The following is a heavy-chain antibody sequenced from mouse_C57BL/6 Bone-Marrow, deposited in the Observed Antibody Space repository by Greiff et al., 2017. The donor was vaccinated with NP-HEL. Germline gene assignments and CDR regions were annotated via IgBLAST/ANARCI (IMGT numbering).Heavy chain of an antibody. CDR2: ISDGGSYT. D-gene: IGHD1-1*01. Sequence: EVKLMESGGGLVKPGGSLKLSCAASGFTFSSYAMSWVRQTPEKRLEWVATISDGGSYTYYPDNVKGRFTISRDNAKNNLYLQMSHLKSEDTAMYYCAREVPYYYGSSYGYAMDYWGQGTSVTVSS. CDR1: GFTFSSYA. J-gene: IGHJ4*01. CDR3: AREVPYYYGSSYGYAMDY. V-gene: IGHV5-4*01.